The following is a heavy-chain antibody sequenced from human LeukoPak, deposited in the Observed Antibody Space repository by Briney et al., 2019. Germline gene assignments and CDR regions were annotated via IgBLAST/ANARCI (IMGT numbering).Heavy chain of an antibody. J-gene: IGHJ3*02. CDR1: GFTFSSYS. Sequence: GGSLRLSCAASGFTFSSYSMNWVRQAPGTGLEWVSSISSSSSYIYYADSVKGRFTISRDNAKNSLYLQMNSLRAEDTAVYYCARASGYTSGWYDDAFDIWGQGTMVTVSS. CDR3: ARASGYTSGWYDDAFDI. CDR2: ISSSSSYI. V-gene: IGHV3-21*01. D-gene: IGHD6-19*01.